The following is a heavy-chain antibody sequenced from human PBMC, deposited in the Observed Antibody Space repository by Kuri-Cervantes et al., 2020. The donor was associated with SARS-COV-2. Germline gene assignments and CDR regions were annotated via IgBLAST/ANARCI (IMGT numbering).Heavy chain of an antibody. CDR2: IYHSGST. CDR1: GYSISSGYY. D-gene: IGHD6-13*01. J-gene: IGHJ4*02. CDR3: ARTRYSSSWYDYFDY. Sequence: SETLSLTCAVSGYSISSGYYWGWIRQPPGKGLEWIGSIYHSGSTNYNPSLKSRVTISVDTSKNQFSLKLSSVTAADTAVYYCARTRYSSSWYDYFDYWGQGTLVTVSS. V-gene: IGHV4-38-2*01.